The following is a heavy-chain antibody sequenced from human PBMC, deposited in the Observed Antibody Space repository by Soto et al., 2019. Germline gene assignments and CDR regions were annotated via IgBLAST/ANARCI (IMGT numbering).Heavy chain of an antibody. V-gene: IGHV1-69*02. J-gene: IGHJ4*02. CDR2: VNPIVSMS. Sequence: QVQLVQSGAEVKRPGSSVKVSCKASGDTFNFYSINWVRQAPGLGLEWMGRVNPIVSMSNYAQKFQGRVTMTADKSTSTAYIELSSLRSEDTPIYYCASSYGSGHRAFDYWGQGALVTVSS. CDR3: ASSYGSGHRAFDY. CDR1: GDTFNFYS. D-gene: IGHD3-10*01.